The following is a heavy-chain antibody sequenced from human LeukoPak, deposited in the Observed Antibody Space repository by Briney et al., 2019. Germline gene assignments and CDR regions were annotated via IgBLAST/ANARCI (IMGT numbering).Heavy chain of an antibody. J-gene: IGHJ4*02. Sequence: GGSLRLSCAASGVTVSNNFMLWVRQAPGKGLEWVSLIYSGGDTHYADSVKGRFTISRNNSKNTLYLQMNNLRAEDTAVYYCARDPPAVAINTYGWGQGTLVTVSS. CDR3: ARDPPAVAINTYG. CDR2: IYSGGDT. D-gene: IGHD5-24*01. CDR1: GVTVSNNF. V-gene: IGHV3-66*01.